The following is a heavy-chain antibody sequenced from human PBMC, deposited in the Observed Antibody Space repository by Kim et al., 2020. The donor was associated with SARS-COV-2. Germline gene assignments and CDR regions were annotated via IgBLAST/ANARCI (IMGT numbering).Heavy chain of an antibody. Sequence: GGSLRLSCAASGFTFSSYAMSWVRQAPGKGLERVSAISGSGGSTYYADSVKGRFTISRDNSKNTLYLQMNSLRAEDTAVYYCAKDQVRYCGGDCYSGYYGMDVWGQGTTVTVSS. D-gene: IGHD2-21*02. CDR2: ISGSGGST. CDR1: GFTFSSYA. V-gene: IGHV3-23*01. J-gene: IGHJ6*02. CDR3: AKDQVRYCGGDCYSGYYGMDV.